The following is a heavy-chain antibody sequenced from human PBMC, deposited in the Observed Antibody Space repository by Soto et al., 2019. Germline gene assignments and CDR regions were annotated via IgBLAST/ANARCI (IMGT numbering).Heavy chain of an antibody. V-gene: IGHV1-69*01. Sequence: QVQLVQSGAEVKTPGSSVKVSCKASGSTLSSYAISWVRQATGQGLEWMGGIIPIFGTANYAQKFQGRVTIAADEFTSTAYTELSSLRAEDTAVYYCAREDSGSYNFDYWCQGTLVTVSS. J-gene: IGHJ4*02. CDR1: GSTLSSYA. D-gene: IGHD1-26*01. CDR3: AREDSGSYNFDY. CDR2: IIPIFGTA.